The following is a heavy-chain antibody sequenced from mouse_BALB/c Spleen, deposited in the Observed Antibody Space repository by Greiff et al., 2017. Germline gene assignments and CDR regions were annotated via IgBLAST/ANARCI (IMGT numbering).Heavy chain of an antibody. J-gene: IGHJ2*01. CDR3: ARLEYYFEN. CDR2: ISSGGSYT. V-gene: IGHV5-9-3*01. CDR1: GFTFSSYA. Sequence: EVKLVESGGGLVKPGGSLKLSCAASGFTFSSYAMSWVRQTPEKRLEWVATISSGGSYTYYPDSVKGRFTISRDNAKNTLYLQMSSLRSEDTAMYYCARLEYYFENWGEGTTLTVSS.